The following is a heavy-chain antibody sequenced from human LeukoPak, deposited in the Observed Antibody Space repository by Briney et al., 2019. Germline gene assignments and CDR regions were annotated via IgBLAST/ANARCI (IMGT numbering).Heavy chain of an antibody. CDR2: IYHSGST. V-gene: IGHV4-38-2*02. D-gene: IGHD3-10*01. CDR3: ARVPQGPTMVRGIHVWFDP. CDR1: GYSISSGYY. J-gene: IGHJ5*02. Sequence: PSETLSLTCTVSGYSISSGYYWGWIRQPPGKGLEWIGSIYHSGSTYYNPSLKSRVTISVDTSKNQFSLKLSSVAAADTAVYYCARVPQGPTMVRGIHVWFDPWGQGTLVTVSS.